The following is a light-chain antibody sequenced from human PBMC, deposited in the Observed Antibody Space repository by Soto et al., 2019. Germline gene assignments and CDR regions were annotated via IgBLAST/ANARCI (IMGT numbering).Light chain of an antibody. Sequence: DIQMTQSPSSLSASVGDRVTITCRAREAISNVLAWFQQRPGEATQSLMFEASYLESGVSSRYSGSGYGTDFTLTISSLQPEDSATYYCQQYKVWPPTCGGGTKVEI. V-gene: IGKV1-16*01. CDR2: EAS. J-gene: IGKJ4*01. CDR3: QQYKVWPPT. CDR1: EAISNV.